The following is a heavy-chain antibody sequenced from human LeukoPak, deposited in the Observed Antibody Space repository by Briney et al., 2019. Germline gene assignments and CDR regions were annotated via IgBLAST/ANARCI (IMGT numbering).Heavy chain of an antibody. V-gene: IGHV3-74*01. D-gene: IGHD5-12*01. Sequence: QTGGSLRLSCAASEFTFTTYWMHWVRQTPGKGLVWVSHINSDGSITSYADSVKGRFTISRDNAKNTLYLQMNSLRAEDTAVYYCARDDVDMANAVWGQGTTVTVSS. CDR2: INSDGSIT. J-gene: IGHJ6*02. CDR3: ARDDVDMANAV. CDR1: EFTFTTYW.